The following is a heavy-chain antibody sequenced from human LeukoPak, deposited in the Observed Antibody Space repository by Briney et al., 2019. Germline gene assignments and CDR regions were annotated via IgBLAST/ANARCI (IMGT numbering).Heavy chain of an antibody. V-gene: IGHV1-69*05. D-gene: IGHD6-13*01. CDR1: GGTFSSYA. CDR2: IIPIFGTA. Sequence: SVKVSCKASGGTFSSYAISWVRQAPGQGLEWMGGIIPIFGTANYAQKFQGRVTITTDESASTAYMELSSLRSEDTAVYYCAMSGAAADFDYWGQGTLVTVSS. J-gene: IGHJ4*02. CDR3: AMSGAAADFDY.